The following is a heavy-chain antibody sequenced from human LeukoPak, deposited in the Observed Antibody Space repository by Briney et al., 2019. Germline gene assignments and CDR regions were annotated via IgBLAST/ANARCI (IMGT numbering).Heavy chain of an antibody. CDR3: ASTNLGKNWFDP. V-gene: IGHV4-34*01. Sequence: KSSETLSLTCAVYGGSFSGYYWSWIRQPPGKGLEWIGEINHSGSTNYNPSLKSRVTILVDASKNQFSLKLSSVTAADTAVYYCASTNLGKNWFDPWGQGTLVTVSS. D-gene: IGHD3-16*01. J-gene: IGHJ5*02. CDR2: INHSGST. CDR1: GGSFSGYY.